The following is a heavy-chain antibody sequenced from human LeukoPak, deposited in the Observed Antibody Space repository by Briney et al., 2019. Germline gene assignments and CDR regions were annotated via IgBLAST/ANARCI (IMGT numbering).Heavy chain of an antibody. CDR2: IYHGGST. D-gene: IGHD3-16*01. CDR1: GYSISSGYY. Sequence: SETLSLTCTVSGYSISSGYYWGWIRQPPGKGLEWIGSIYHGGSTYYNPSLKSRVTISVDTSKNQFSLKLSSVTAADTAVYYCARAGTLVWGSYLRFDYWGQGTLVTVSS. CDR3: ARAGTLVWGSYLRFDY. V-gene: IGHV4-38-2*02. J-gene: IGHJ4*02.